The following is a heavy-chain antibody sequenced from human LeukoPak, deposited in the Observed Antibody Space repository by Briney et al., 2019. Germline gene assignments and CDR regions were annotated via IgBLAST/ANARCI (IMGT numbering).Heavy chain of an antibody. D-gene: IGHD3-10*01. CDR1: GFTFSDYY. J-gene: IGHJ5*02. CDR2: ISSSSSYI. V-gene: IGHV3-11*06. Sequence: GGSLRLSCAASGFTFSDYYMSWIRQAPGKGLEWVSSISSSSSYIFYADSVKGRFTISRDNAKNSLYLQMNSLRAEDTAVYYCARGITNTYYYGSGTSGNWFDPWGQGTLVTVSS. CDR3: ARGITNTYYYGSGTSGNWFDP.